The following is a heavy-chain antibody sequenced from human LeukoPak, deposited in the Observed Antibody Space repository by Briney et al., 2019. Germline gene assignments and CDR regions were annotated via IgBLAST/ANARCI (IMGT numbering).Heavy chain of an antibody. Sequence: SETLSLTCTASGGSISSSGYYWGWIRQPPGKGLEWIASINYSGTTYYNPSLKSRVTISEDRSKNQFSLKLSSVTAADTAVYYCARHCSSGSYPYYFDYWGQGALVTVSS. J-gene: IGHJ4*02. CDR2: INYSGTT. V-gene: IGHV4-39*01. CDR1: GGSISSSGYY. CDR3: ARHCSSGSYPYYFDY. D-gene: IGHD1-26*01.